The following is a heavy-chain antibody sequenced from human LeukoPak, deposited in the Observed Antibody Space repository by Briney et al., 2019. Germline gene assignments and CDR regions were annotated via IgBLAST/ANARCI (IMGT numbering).Heavy chain of an antibody. CDR3: ARKTYYYDSSGYYTSYYYYGMDV. V-gene: IGHV3-7*01. J-gene: IGHJ6*02. CDR2: IKQDGSEK. CDR1: GFTFSSYW. D-gene: IGHD3-22*01. Sequence: GGSLRLSCAASGFTFSSYWMSWVRQAPGKGLEWVANIKQDGSEKYYVDSVKGRFTISRDNAKNSLYLQMNSLRAEVTAVYYCARKTYYYDSSGYYTSYYYYGMDVWGQGTTVTVSS.